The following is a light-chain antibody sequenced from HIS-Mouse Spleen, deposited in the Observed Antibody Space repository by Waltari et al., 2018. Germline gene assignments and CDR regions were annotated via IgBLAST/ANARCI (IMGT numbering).Light chain of an antibody. CDR3: YSTDSSGNHRV. CDR2: ENS. V-gene: IGLV3-10*01. J-gene: IGLJ2*01. CDR1: ALPKKY. Sequence: SYELTQQPSVSVSPGQTARIACPGHALPKKYAYWYQQKSGQAPVLGISENSKRPSGIPERFSGSSSGTMATLTISGAQVEDEADYYCYSTDSSGNHRVFGGGTKLTVL.